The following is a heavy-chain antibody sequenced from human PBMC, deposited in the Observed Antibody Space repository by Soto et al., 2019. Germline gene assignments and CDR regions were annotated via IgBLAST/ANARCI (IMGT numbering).Heavy chain of an antibody. CDR1: GGSITSYY. J-gene: IGHJ4*02. Sequence: QVQLQESGPGLVKPSETLSLTCTVSGGSITSYYWSWIRQPPGKGLEWIGYIYYIGITDYNPSLMSRVTISVDTSKSPFSLKLSSVTAADTAVYYCARGGGVYDFDYWGQGTLGTVSA. CDR2: IYYIGIT. V-gene: IGHV4-59*01. CDR3: ARGGGVYDFDY. D-gene: IGHD2-8*02.